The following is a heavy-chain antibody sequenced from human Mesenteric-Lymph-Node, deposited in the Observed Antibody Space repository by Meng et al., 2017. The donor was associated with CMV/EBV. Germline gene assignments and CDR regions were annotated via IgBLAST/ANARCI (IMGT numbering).Heavy chain of an antibody. CDR1: GYTFTTYD. D-gene: IGHD5-18*01. CDR3: ARDRGYSLSGYGMDV. CDR2: IIPILGIA. Sequence: SVKVSCKASGYTFTTYDISWVRQAPGQGLEWMGRIIPILGIANYAQKFQGRVTITADKSTSTAYMELSSLRSEDTAVYYCARDRGYSLSGYGMDVWGQGTTVTVSS. V-gene: IGHV1-69*04. J-gene: IGHJ6*02.